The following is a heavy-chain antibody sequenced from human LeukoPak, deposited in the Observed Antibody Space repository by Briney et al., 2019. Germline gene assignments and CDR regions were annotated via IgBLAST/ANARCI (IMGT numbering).Heavy chain of an antibody. CDR2: IKQDGSEK. Sequence: GGSLRLSCAASGFTFRRYWMSWARQASGKGLEWVANIKQDGSEKYYVDSVKGRFTISRDNAKNSLYLQMDSLRAEDTAVYYCVGLGENYWGQGTLVTVSS. CDR3: VGLGENY. CDR1: GFTFRRYW. J-gene: IGHJ4*02. V-gene: IGHV3-7*02. D-gene: IGHD3-10*01.